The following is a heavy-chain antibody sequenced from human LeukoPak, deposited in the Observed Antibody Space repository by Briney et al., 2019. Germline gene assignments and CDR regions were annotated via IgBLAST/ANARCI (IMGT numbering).Heavy chain of an antibody. J-gene: IGHJ6*03. CDR1: GYAFTTYD. CDR3: ARGVGRITIFGVVIQPYYYYMDV. V-gene: IGHV1-69*13. Sequence: SVKVSCKASGYAFTTYDISWVRQAPGQGLEWMGGIIPIFGTANYAQKFQGRVTITADESTSTAYMELSSLRSEDTAVYYCARGVGRITIFGVVIQPYYYYMDVWGKGTTVTVSS. CDR2: IIPIFGTA. D-gene: IGHD3-3*01.